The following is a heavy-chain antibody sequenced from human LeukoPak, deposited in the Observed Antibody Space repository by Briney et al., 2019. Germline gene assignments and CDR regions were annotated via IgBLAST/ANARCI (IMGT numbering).Heavy chain of an antibody. CDR2: ISAYNGDT. D-gene: IGHD3-10*01. CDR1: GYTFTSYG. CDR3: AGDLRGFYGSGSYYTGINFDY. V-gene: IGHV1-18*01. J-gene: IGHJ4*02. Sequence: ASVKVSCKASGYTFTSYGITRVRQAPRQALEWMGWISAYNGDTNHAQNFQGTVTMTTATSTSTAYMELRSLRSDDTAVYYCAGDLRGFYGSGSYYTGINFDYWGQGTLVTVSS.